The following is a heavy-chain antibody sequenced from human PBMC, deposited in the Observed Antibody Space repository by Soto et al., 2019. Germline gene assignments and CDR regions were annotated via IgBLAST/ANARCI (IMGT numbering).Heavy chain of an antibody. D-gene: IGHD3-10*01. Sequence: QVQLVQSGAEMKKPGASVKVSCESSGYTFTAYYIHWVRQAPGRGLEWMGWINPNGGGTKYAQKFQGRVTMTRDTSINTAYMELTRLTSDDTAVYYCARAVHTMVQGVRFRVDQWGQGSLVTISS. CDR2: INPNGGGT. J-gene: IGHJ4*02. CDR3: ARAVHTMVQGVRFRVDQ. V-gene: IGHV1-2*02. CDR1: GYTFTAYY.